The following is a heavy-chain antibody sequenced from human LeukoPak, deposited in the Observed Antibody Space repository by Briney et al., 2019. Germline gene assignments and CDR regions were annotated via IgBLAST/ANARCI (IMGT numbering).Heavy chain of an antibody. CDR1: GYTFTGYY. CDR3: ARGPPAYCGADCYPDSLAYYYYYMDV. J-gene: IGHJ6*03. V-gene: IGHV1-2*02. CDR2: INPHSGGT. Sequence: ASVKVSCKASGYTFTGYYIHWVRQAPGQGLEWMGLINPHSGGTNYAQKFQGRVTMTRDTSISTAYMDLSRLRSDDTAVYYCARGPPAYCGADCYPDSLAYYYYYMDVWGKGTTVTISS. D-gene: IGHD2-21*02.